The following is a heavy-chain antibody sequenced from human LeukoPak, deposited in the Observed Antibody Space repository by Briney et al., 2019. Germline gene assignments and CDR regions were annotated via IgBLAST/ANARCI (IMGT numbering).Heavy chain of an antibody. Sequence: GKGLEWIGEINHSGSTNYNPSLKSRVTISVDTSKNQFSLKLSSVTAADTAVYYCARSSGGYWGQGTLVTVSS. V-gene: IGHV4-34*01. CDR3: ARSSGGY. J-gene: IGHJ4*02. CDR2: INHSGST. D-gene: IGHD6-25*01.